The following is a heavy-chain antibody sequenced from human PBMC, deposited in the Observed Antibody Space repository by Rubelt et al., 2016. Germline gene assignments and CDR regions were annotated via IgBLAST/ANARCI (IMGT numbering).Heavy chain of an antibody. CDR3: ARFAIGGHSSGYLFDY. CDR2: INPTSGGT. V-gene: IGHV1-2*02. D-gene: IGHD3-22*01. CDR1: GYTFTGYY. J-gene: IGHJ4*02. Sequence: QVQLVQSGAEVKKPGASVKVSCKASGYTFTGYYMHWVRQAHGQGLEWMGWINPTSGGTNYAQKFQGGVIMSRDTSMSAADMDLSRLRSDDTAVYYCARFAIGGHSSGYLFDYWGQGTLVTVSS.